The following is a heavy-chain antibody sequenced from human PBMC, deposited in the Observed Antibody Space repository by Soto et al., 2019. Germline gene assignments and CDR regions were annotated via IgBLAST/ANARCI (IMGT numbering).Heavy chain of an antibody. D-gene: IGHD1-7*01. CDR3: AMAGNYRYSDA. J-gene: IGHJ4*02. V-gene: IGHV4-61*08. CDR2: ISSRGSA. CDR1: GGTVSSGGYY. Sequence: SETLSLTCTVSGGTVSSGGYYWSWIRQPPGKGLEWIGYISSRGSANYNPSLKSRVTISVDTSKNQFSLKLTSVTAADTAVYYCAMAGNYRYSDAWGQGTLVTVSS.